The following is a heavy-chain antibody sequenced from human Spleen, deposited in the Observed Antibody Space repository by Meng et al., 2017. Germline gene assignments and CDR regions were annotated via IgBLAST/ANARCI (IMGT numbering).Heavy chain of an antibody. D-gene: IGHD6-13*01. CDR1: GFNFSDYW. Sequence: GGSLRLSCVVSGFNFSDYWMHWVRQVPGKGLEWVSRINTDGRGTNYADSVKGRFTISRDNAKNTMSLHMNSLRVDDTALYYCARVLTAAAKDFWGQGALVTVSS. J-gene: IGHJ4*02. CDR3: ARVLTAAAKDF. CDR2: INTDGRGT. V-gene: IGHV3-74*01.